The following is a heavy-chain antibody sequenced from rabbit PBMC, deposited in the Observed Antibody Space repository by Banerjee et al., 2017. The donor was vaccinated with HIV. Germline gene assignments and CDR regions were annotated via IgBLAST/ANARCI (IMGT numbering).Heavy chain of an antibody. CDR3: ARGGYDAGSPIFNL. D-gene: IGHD4-2*01. CDR2: IYTGSSSST. Sequence: QSLEESGGDLVKPGASLTLTCTASGFSFSSSYYMCWVRQAPGKGLEWIGCIYTGSSSSTYYASWAKGRFTISKTSSTTVTLQMTSLTAADTATYFCARGGYDAGSPIFNLWGPGTLVTVS. CDR1: GFSFSSSYY. J-gene: IGHJ4*01. V-gene: IGHV1S40*01.